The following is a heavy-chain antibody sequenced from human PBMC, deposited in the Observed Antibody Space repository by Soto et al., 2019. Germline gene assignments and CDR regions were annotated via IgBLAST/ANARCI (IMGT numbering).Heavy chain of an antibody. Sequence: QVQLQESGPGLVKPSETLSLTCTVSGGSISSYYWSWIRQPPGKGLEWIGYIYYSGSTNYNPSLKSRVTISVDTSKNQFSLKLGSVTAADTAVYYCARGGTTVTTWYYYYYGMDVWGQGTTVTVSS. CDR3: ARGGTTVTTWYYYYYGMDV. V-gene: IGHV4-59*01. CDR2: IYYSGST. D-gene: IGHD4-17*01. J-gene: IGHJ6*02. CDR1: GGSISSYY.